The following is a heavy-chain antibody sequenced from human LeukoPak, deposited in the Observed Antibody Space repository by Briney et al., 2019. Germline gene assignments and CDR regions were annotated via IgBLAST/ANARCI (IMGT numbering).Heavy chain of an antibody. Sequence: GESLKISCQGSGYRFSSYWIGWVRQMPGKGLEWMGTMYPGDSDTRYSPSFQGQVTMSVDKSITTAYLEWSGLKASDTAMYYCARHFHSAWFGFWGQGSLVTVSS. J-gene: IGHJ4*02. CDR2: MYPGDSDT. CDR1: GYRFSSYW. V-gene: IGHV5-51*01. CDR3: ARHFHSAWFGF. D-gene: IGHD5-18*01.